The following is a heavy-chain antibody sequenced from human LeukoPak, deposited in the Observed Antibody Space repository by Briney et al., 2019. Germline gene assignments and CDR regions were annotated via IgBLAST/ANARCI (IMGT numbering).Heavy chain of an antibody. CDR2: IYYSGST. J-gene: IGHJ6*03. V-gene: IGHV4-39*07. D-gene: IGHD6-6*01. CDR3: ARDWGVSARPGYMDV. Sequence: PSETLSLTCTVSGGTISSSSYYWGWIRQPPGKGLEWIGGIYYSGSTYYNPSLKSRVTISVDTSKNQFSLRLSSVTAADTAVYYCARDWGVSARPGYMDVWGKGTTVTVSS. CDR1: GGTISSSSYY.